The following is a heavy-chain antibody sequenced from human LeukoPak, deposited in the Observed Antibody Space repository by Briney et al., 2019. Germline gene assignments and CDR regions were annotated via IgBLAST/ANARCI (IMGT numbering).Heavy chain of an antibody. Sequence: PGGSLRLSCAASGFTVSSNYMSWVRQAPGKGLEWVSVIYSGGSTYYADSVKGRFTISRDNAKNSLYLQMNSLRAEDTAVYYCARAQRITMVRGVIPYYMDVWGKGTTVTVSS. V-gene: IGHV3-53*01. J-gene: IGHJ6*03. CDR1: GFTVSSNY. CDR2: IYSGGST. D-gene: IGHD3-10*01. CDR3: ARAQRITMVRGVIPYYMDV.